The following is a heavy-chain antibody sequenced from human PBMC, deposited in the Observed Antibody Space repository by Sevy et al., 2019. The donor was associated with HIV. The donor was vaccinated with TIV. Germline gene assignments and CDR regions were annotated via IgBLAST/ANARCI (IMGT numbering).Heavy chain of an antibody. CDR1: GFIFNSYW. CDR2: IKEDGSEE. V-gene: IGHV3-7*01. Sequence: GGSLRLSCEGSGFIFNSYWMSWVRQAPGKGLEWVANIKEDGSEENYVDSRKGRFTISRDNAKNSGYLEMNSLRVEDTAVYFCASEYSFAAFFDYWGQGTRVTVSS. J-gene: IGHJ4*02. CDR3: ASEYSFAAFFDY. D-gene: IGHD5-12*01.